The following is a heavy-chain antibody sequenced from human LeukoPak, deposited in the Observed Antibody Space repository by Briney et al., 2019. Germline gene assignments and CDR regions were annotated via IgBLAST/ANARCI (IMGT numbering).Heavy chain of an antibody. V-gene: IGHV4-59*01. D-gene: IGHD2-21*02. J-gene: IGHJ4*02. CDR2: IYYSGST. CDR3: ARFIVVVTATEWDDY. Sequence: SETLSLTCTVSGGSISSYYWSWIRQPPGKGLEWIGYIYYSGSTNYNPSLKSRVTISVDTSKNQFSLKLSSVTAADTAVYYCARFIVVVTATEWDDYWGQGTLVTVSS. CDR1: GGSISSYY.